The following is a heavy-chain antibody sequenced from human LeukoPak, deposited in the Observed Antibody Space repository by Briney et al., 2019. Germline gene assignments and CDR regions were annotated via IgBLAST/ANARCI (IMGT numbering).Heavy chain of an antibody. J-gene: IGHJ4*02. V-gene: IGHV1-2*02. D-gene: IGHD3-22*01. CDR2: VNPASGGT. CDR3: ARGLPYYYDSSGYFDY. Sequence: EASVKVSCKASGYTFIAYYMHWVRQAPGQGLEWMGWVNPASGGTNYAQKFQGRVTMTRDTSISTAYMELSRLRSDDTAVYYCARGLPYYYDSSGYFDYWGQGTLVTVSS. CDR1: GYTFIAYY.